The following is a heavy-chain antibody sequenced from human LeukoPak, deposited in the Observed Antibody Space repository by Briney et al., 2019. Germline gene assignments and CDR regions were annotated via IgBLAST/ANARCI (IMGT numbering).Heavy chain of an antibody. Sequence: GGSLRLSCAASGFIFSSYSMNWVRQAPGKGLEWVSYISSSGSTIYYSDSVKGRFTISRDNAKNSLYLQMNSLRAEDTAVYYCAELGITMIGGVWGKGTTVTISS. D-gene: IGHD3-10*02. CDR1: GFIFSSYS. J-gene: IGHJ6*04. CDR3: AELGITMIGGV. V-gene: IGHV3-48*01. CDR2: ISSSGSTI.